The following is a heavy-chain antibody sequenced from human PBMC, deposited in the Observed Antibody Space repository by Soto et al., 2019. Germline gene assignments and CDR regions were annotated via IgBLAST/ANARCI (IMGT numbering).Heavy chain of an antibody. CDR2: SNHSGFT. Sequence: SETLSLTCAVSGGSLRGHYWRWIRQSPEKGLEWIGESNHSGFTNYNPTLKSRVTISRDASKNQFSLRLSSMTAADSAVYFCATAAVKLGATLFDSWGQGTLVTVSS. J-gene: IGHJ4*02. CDR3: ATAAVKLGATLFDS. CDR1: GGSLRGHY. V-gene: IGHV4-34*01. D-gene: IGHD1-26*01.